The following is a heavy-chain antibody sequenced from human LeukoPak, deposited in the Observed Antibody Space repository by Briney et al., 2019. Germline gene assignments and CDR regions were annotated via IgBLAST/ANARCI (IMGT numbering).Heavy chain of an antibody. J-gene: IGHJ4*02. CDR1: GFTFSTYG. Sequence: GGSLRLSCAATGFTFSTYGMHWVRQTPGKGLEWVAFIRYDGTIKYYADSVKGRFTISRDNSKNTLYLQINSLTTEDTAVYYRAKGEGGALGIPHPYYFDYWGQGNVVTVSS. D-gene: IGHD3-16*01. V-gene: IGHV3-30*02. CDR2: IRYDGTIK. CDR3: AKGEGGALGIPHPYYFDY.